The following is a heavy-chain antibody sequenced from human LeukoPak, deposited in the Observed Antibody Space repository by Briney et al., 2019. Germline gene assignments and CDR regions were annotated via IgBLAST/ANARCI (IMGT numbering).Heavy chain of an antibody. Sequence: SGGSLRLSCAGSGITLSNYGMSWVRQAPGKGLEWVAGISGSGGGTNYADSVKGRFTISRDNPKNTLYLQMNSLRAEDTAVYFCAKRGVVIRVILVGFHKEAYYFDSWGQGALVTVSS. CDR2: ISGSGGGT. J-gene: IGHJ4*02. V-gene: IGHV3-23*01. CDR1: GITLSNYG. D-gene: IGHD3-22*01. CDR3: AKRGVVIRVILVGFHKEAYYFDS.